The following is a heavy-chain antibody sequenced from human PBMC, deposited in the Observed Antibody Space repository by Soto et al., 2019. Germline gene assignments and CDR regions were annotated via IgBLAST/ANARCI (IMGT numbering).Heavy chain of an antibody. D-gene: IGHD5-18*01. Sequence: LRLSCAASGFPFNTYAMGWVRQAPGKGPEWVSAISESGDNAFYADSVQGRFTISRDNSYNILYLQMNSLRAEDTALYFCAKGGYIYGLDPWGQGTLVTVSS. CDR1: GFPFNTYA. CDR3: AKGGYIYGLDP. J-gene: IGHJ5*02. CDR2: ISESGDNA. V-gene: IGHV3-23*01.